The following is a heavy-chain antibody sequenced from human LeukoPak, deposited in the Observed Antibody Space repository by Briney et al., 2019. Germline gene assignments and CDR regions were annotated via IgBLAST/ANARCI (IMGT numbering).Heavy chain of an antibody. J-gene: IGHJ4*02. V-gene: IGHV4-34*01. CDR2: MNHSGST. D-gene: IGHD3-10*01. CDR3: ARKMYGSGSSFRY. CDR1: GGSFSGYY. Sequence: SETLSLTCAVYGGSFSGYYWSWIRQPPGKGLEWIGEMNHSGSTNYNPSLKSRVTISVDTSKNQFSLKLSSVTAADTAVYYCARKMYGSGSSFRYWGQGTLVTVSS.